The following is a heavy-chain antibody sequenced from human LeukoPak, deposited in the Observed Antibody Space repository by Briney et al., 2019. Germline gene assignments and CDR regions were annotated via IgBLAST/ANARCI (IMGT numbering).Heavy chain of an antibody. J-gene: IGHJ4*02. CDR3: GRRGKRYDFWSGYLGLDY. D-gene: IGHD3-3*01. V-gene: IGHV1-18*01. Sequence: ASVKVSCKASGYTFTSYGISWVRQAPGQGLEWMGWISAYNGNTNYAQKLQGRVTMTTDTSTSTAYMELRSLRSDDTAVYYCGRRGKRYDFWSGYLGLDYWGQGTLVTVSS. CDR2: ISAYNGNT. CDR1: GYTFTSYG.